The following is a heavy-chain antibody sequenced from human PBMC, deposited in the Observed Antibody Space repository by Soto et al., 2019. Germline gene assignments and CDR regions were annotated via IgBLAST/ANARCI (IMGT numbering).Heavy chain of an antibody. V-gene: IGHV3-11*01. Sequence: GGSLRLSCAASGFTFSDYYMSWIRQAPGKGLEWVSYISSSGSTIYYADSVKGRFTISRDKAKNSLYLQMNSLRAEDTAVYYCARDDPAAIGSAFDIWGQGTMVTVSS. CDR1: GFTFSDYY. J-gene: IGHJ3*02. D-gene: IGHD2-2*02. CDR3: ARDDPAAIGSAFDI. CDR2: ISSSGSTI.